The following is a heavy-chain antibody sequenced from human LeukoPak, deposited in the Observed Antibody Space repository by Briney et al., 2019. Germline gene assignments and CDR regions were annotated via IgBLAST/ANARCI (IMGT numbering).Heavy chain of an antibody. CDR2: ISGSGGST. CDR1: GFTFSSYA. CDR3: ARRLSLRFDAFAV. J-gene: IGHJ3*01. Sequence: PGGSLRLSCAASGFTFSSYAMSWVRQAPGKGLEWVSAISGSGGSTHYAGSVKGRFTISRDTSKNTLFLQMNSLRAEDTALYFCARRLSLRFDAFAVWGPGTVVTVSS. V-gene: IGHV3-23*01. D-gene: IGHD3-3*01.